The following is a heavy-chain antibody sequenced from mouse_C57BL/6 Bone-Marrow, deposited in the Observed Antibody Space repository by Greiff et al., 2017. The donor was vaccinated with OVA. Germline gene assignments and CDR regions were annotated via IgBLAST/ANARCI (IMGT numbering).Heavy chain of an antibody. J-gene: IGHJ3*01. CDR1: GYTFTSYW. CDR3: ARSVYSNYVAWFAY. D-gene: IGHD2-5*01. V-gene: IGHV1-7*01. Sequence: QVQLQQSGAELAKPGASVKLSCKASGYTFTSYWMHWVKQRPGQGLEWIGYINPSSGYTKYTQKFKDQATYTAEQSTRTGYILLSSLTDEDSAVYYCARSVYSNYVAWFAYWGQGTLVTVSA. CDR2: INPSSGYT.